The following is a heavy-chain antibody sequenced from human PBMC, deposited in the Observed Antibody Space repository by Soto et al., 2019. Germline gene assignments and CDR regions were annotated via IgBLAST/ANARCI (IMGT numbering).Heavy chain of an antibody. D-gene: IGHD2-15*01. CDR2: ISATGGSA. Sequence: DVQLLESGGGLVQPGGSLRLSCAASGFTFSSYAMSWVRQAPGKGLEWVSAISATGGSAFYADSVKGRFTISRDNSKNTVFLQIDSLVTEDTAVYYCAKGTTAVYCLDFWGQGTLVTVSS. CDR1: GFTFSSYA. CDR3: AKGTTAVYCLDF. V-gene: IGHV3-23*01. J-gene: IGHJ4*02.